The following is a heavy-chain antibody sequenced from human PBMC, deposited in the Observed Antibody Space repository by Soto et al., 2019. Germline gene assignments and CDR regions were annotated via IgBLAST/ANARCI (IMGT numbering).Heavy chain of an antibody. D-gene: IGHD1-1*01. Sequence: EVQLLESGGDLVQPGGSLRLSCAASGFTFSSYAMSWVRQAPGKGLEWVSTISGSGGDKYYADSVKGRFTISRDNSKNTLDVQMNSLRAEDTAVYDCAKGREVVLHDHYYGFDVWGQGTTVTVSS. V-gene: IGHV3-23*01. CDR3: AKGREVVLHDHYYGFDV. CDR1: GFTFSSYA. CDR2: ISGSGGDK. J-gene: IGHJ6*02.